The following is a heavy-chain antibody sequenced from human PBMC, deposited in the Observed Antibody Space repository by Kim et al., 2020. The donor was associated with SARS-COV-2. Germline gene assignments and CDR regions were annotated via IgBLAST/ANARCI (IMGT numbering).Heavy chain of an antibody. CDR1: GFSFNNYP. V-gene: IGHV3-30-3*01. J-gene: IGHJ6*02. CDR2: ISYDGSNE. Sequence: GGSLRHSCAASGFSFNNYPMHWVRQAPGKGLEWVTFISYDGSNEFYAESVKGRFTISRDNSKNTLYVQMNSLRSEDTAIYYCARDYCSSNSCYIDVWGPGTAVTVSS. D-gene: IGHD2-2*01. CDR3: ARDYCSSNSCYIDV.